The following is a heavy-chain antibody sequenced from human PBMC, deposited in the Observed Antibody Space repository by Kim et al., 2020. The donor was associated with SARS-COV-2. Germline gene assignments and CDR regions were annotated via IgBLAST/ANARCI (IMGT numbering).Heavy chain of an antibody. CDR3: ATRRSDVPQNTQFDY. CDR1: GGPITSYF. D-gene: IGHD2-21*01. CDR2: KSYSGST. V-gene: IGHV4-59*01. J-gene: IGHJ4*02. Sequence: SETLSLTCTVSGGPITSYFWTWIRQPPGKGLEWIGHKSYSGSTNYNPSLKSRVTISVDTSKYQFSLRLTSVTAADTAVYYCATRRSDVPQNTQFDYWGQG.